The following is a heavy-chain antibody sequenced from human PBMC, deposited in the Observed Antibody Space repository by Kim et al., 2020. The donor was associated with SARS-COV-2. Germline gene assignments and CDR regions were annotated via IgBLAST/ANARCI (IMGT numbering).Heavy chain of an antibody. J-gene: IGHJ4*02. Sequence: QDRVTISRDTSASTAYMEVTSLRSEDTAVYYCAREEDFNNYFDYWGQGTLVTVSS. V-gene: IGHV1-3*01. D-gene: IGHD2-15*01. CDR3: AREEDFNNYFDY.